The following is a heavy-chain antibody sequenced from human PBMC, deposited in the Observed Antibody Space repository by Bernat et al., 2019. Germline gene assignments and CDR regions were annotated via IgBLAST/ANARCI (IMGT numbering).Heavy chain of an antibody. V-gene: IGHV5-51*01. CDR3: ARALILTGYYYYFDY. Sequence: EVQLVQSGAEVKKPGESLKISCKGSGYSFTSYWIGWVCQMPGKGLEWMGIIYPGDSDTRYSPSFQGQVTISADKSISTAYLQWSSLKASDTAMYYCARALILTGYYYYFDYWGQGTLVTVSS. CDR2: IYPGDSDT. D-gene: IGHD3-9*01. CDR1: GYSFTSYW. J-gene: IGHJ4*02.